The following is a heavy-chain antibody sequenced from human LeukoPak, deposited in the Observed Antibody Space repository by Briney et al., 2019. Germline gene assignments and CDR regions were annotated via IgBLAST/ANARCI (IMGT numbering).Heavy chain of an antibody. V-gene: IGHV4-59*12. CDR1: GGSISSYY. CDR3: ARGFANYYGSGLDY. CDR2: IYYSGST. J-gene: IGHJ4*02. Sequence: SETLSLTCTVSGGSISSYYWSWIRQPPGKGLEWIGYIYYSGSTNYNPSLKSRVTISVDTSKNQFSLKLSSVTAADTAVYYCARGFANYYGSGLDYWGQGTLVTVSS. D-gene: IGHD3-10*01.